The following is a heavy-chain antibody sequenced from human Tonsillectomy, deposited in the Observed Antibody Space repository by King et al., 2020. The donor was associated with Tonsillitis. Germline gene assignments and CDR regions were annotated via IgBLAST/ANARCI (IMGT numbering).Heavy chain of an antibody. V-gene: IGHV1-69*01. D-gene: IGHD2-15*01. Sequence: VQLVQSGAEVKKPGSSVKVSCKTSGGTFSSYGISWVRQAPGQGPEWMGGIIPIFGTANYAQKFQGRVTITADESTGTAYMELSSLRSEDTAVYYCARDCSGPTCYSVQYHYYGMDVWGQGTTVTVSS. CDR3: ARDCSGPTCYSVQYHYYGMDV. CDR2: IIPIFGTA. J-gene: IGHJ6*02. CDR1: GGTFSSYG.